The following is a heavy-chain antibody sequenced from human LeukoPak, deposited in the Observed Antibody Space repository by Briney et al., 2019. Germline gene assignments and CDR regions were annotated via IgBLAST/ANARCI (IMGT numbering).Heavy chain of an antibody. CDR3: ARGVAVDY. D-gene: IGHD2-15*01. CDR2: INHSGST. Sequence: SETLSLTCAVYGGSFSGYYWSWIRQPPGKGLEWIGEINHSGSTNYNPSLKSRVTISVDTSKNQFSLRLSSVTAADTAVYYCARGVAVDYWGQGTLVTVSS. V-gene: IGHV4-34*01. J-gene: IGHJ4*02. CDR1: GGSFSGYY.